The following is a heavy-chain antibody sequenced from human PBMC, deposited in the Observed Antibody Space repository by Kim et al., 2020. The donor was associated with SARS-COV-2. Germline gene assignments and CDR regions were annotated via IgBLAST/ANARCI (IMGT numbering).Heavy chain of an antibody. CDR3: AKTQGDGSGSYYFDY. D-gene: IGHD3-10*01. Sequence: DSGKGRFTIPRDNSKNTLYLQMNSLRAEDTAVYYCAKTQGDGSGSYYFDYWGQGTLVTVSS. J-gene: IGHJ4*02. V-gene: IGHV3-23*01.